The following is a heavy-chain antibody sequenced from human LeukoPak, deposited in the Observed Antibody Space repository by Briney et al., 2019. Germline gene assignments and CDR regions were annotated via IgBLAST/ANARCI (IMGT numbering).Heavy chain of an antibody. Sequence: PGGSLRLSCAASGFTVSSNYMSWVRQAPGKGLEWVSVIYSGGSTYYADSVKGRFTISRDDSKNTLYLQMNSLRAEDTAVYYCAKVAGVLWFGAFFDYWGQGTLVTVSS. V-gene: IGHV3-53*01. D-gene: IGHD3-10*01. J-gene: IGHJ4*02. CDR1: GFTVSSNY. CDR3: AKVAGVLWFGAFFDY. CDR2: IYSGGST.